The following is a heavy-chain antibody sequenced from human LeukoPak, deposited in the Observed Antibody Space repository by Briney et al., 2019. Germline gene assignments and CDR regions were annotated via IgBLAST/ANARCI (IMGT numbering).Heavy chain of an antibody. CDR2: INPSRGST. V-gene: IGHV1-46*01. Sequence: ASVKVSCKASGYTFTSYYMHWVRQAPGQGLEWMRIINPSRGSTSQAQTFQGRVTMTRDMSTSTVSMELSSLRSEDTAVYYCARDGGDGYKANWFDTWGQGTLVTVSS. CDR1: GYTFTSYY. J-gene: IGHJ5*02. D-gene: IGHD5-24*01. CDR3: ARDGGDGYKANWFDT.